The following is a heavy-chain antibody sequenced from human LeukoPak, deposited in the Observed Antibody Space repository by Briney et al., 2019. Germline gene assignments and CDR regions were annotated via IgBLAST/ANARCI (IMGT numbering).Heavy chain of an antibody. CDR2: IVPTFETA. Sequence: SVKVSCKTSGGALGSYSISWVRQAPGQGLEWMGGIVPTFETANYAQKFQDRLTITADESTDTVYMELSSLTSEDTAVYYCARGEGYYYDSSGYPHWGQGTLVTVSS. V-gene: IGHV1-69*13. D-gene: IGHD3-22*01. CDR1: GGALGSYS. J-gene: IGHJ4*02. CDR3: ARGEGYYYDSSGYPH.